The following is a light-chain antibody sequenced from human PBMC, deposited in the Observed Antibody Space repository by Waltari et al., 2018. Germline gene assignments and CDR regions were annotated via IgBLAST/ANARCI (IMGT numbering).Light chain of an antibody. CDR1: QSISSNY. V-gene: IGKV3-20*01. CDR2: AAS. J-gene: IGKJ5*01. CDR3: QQYGSSPPIT. Sequence: EIVLTQSPGTLSLSPGERATLSCRASQSISSNYLAWYQKKHGQAPRPLIFAASSGASGIPDRFSGSGSGTDFTLTISRLEPEDFAVYYCQQYGSSPPITFGQGTRLEIK.